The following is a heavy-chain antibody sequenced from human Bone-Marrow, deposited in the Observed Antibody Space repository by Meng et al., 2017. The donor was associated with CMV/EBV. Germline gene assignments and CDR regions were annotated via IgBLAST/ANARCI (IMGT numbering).Heavy chain of an antibody. J-gene: IGHJ6*02. CDR1: GYTFTGYY. D-gene: IGHD3-3*01. CDR3: ARVPGYDFWSGYRGMDV. V-gene: IGHV1-2*02. Sequence: ASVKVSCKASGYTFTGYYMHWVRQAPGQGLEWMGWINPNSGGTNYAQKFQGRVTMTRDTSISTAYMELSRLRSDDTAVYYCARVPGYDFWSGYRGMDVWGQGTTVTVSS. CDR2: INPNSGGT.